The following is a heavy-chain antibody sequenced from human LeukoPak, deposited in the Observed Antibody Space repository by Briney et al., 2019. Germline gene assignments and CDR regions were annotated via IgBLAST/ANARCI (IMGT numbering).Heavy chain of an antibody. V-gene: IGHV1-2*02. CDR2: INPNSGGT. Sequence: ASVKVSFKASGYTFTGYYMHWVRQAPGQGLEWMGWINPNSGGTNYAQKFQGRVTMTRDTSISTAYMELSRLRSDGTAVYYCARDLEYDSSGYPYWGQGTLVTVSS. CDR1: GYTFTGYY. J-gene: IGHJ4*02. CDR3: ARDLEYDSSGYPY. D-gene: IGHD3-22*01.